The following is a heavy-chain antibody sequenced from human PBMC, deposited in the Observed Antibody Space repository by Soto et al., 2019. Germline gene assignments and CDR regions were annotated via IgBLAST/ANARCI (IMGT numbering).Heavy chain of an antibody. V-gene: IGHV3-30-3*01. CDR2: ISYDGSNK. J-gene: IGHJ6*02. D-gene: IGHD6-13*01. CDR1: GFTFSSYA. CDR3: ARDYLEGMARWGYYYYGMDV. Sequence: HPGGSLRLSCAASGFTFSSYAMHWVRQAPGKGLEWVAVISYDGSNKYYADSVKGRFTISRDNSKNTLYLQMNSLRAEDTAVYYCARDYLEGMARWGYYYYGMDVWGQGTTVTVSS.